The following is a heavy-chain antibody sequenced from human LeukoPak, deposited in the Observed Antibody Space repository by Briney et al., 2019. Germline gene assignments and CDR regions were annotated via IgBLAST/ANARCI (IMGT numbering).Heavy chain of an antibody. V-gene: IGHV4-39*01. CDR1: GYSITTNTYY. CDR3: ARQGAAASGRAFDY. CDR2: VYYSGST. Sequence: SETLSPTCTVSGYSITTNTYYWGWIRQPPGKGLEWIGSVYYSGSTYYSPSLKSRVTTSVDTSKNQFSLKLSSVTAADTAVYYCARQGAAASGRAFDYWGQGTLVTVSS. J-gene: IGHJ4*02. D-gene: IGHD6-13*01.